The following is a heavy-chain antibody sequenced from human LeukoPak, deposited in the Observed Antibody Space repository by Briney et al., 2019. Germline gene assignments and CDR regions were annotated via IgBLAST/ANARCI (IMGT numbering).Heavy chain of an antibody. D-gene: IGHD5-18*01. V-gene: IGHV3-23*01. Sequence: GGSLRLSCAASGFTFSSYAMSWVRQAPGKGLEWVSAISGSGGSTYYADSVKGRFTISRDNSKNTLYLQMNSLRAEDTAVYYCAEVSGYGYGSTDYWGQGTLVTVSS. CDR1: GFTFSSYA. J-gene: IGHJ4*02. CDR3: AEVSGYGYGSTDY. CDR2: ISGSGGST.